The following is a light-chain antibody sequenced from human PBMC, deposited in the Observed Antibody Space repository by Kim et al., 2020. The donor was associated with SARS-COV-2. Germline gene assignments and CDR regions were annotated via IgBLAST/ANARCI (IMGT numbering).Light chain of an antibody. V-gene: IGLV3-9*01. CDR1: NIGSKN. J-gene: IGLJ2*01. Sequence: VARGQTARITCGGNNIGSKNLHWYQQRPGQAPVLVIYRDGDRPSGIPERFSGSSSGDTATLTISRAQAGDEADYYCQVWDSSPVVFGGGTQLTVL. CDR2: RDG. CDR3: QVWDSSPVV.